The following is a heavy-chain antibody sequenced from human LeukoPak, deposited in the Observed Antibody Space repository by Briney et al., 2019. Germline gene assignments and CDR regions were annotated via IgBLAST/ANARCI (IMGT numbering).Heavy chain of an antibody. CDR3: AGGLWPRSNY. D-gene: IGHD4/OR15-4a*01. CDR1: GLTFNMYW. V-gene: IGHV3-7*01. CDR2: IKEDGGEK. Sequence: GGSLRLSCAASGLTFNMYWMSWVRQAPGKGLEWVANIKEDGGEKYYVDSVKGRFTISRDNAKNSLYLQMNSLRAEDTAVYYCAGGLWPRSNYWGQGTLVTVSS. J-gene: IGHJ4*02.